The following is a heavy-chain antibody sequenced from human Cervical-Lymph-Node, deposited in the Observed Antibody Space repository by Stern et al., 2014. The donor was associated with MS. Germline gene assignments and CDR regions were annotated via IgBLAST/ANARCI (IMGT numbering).Heavy chain of an antibody. CDR2: VYHSGSA. V-gene: IGHV4-4*02. J-gene: IGHJ4*02. CDR3: ARDFEFQLQCD. Sequence: QLQLQESGPGLVKPSGTLSLTCAVSGGSISSDNWWSWVRQPPGKGLESIGQVYHSGSATYNPSLKIRVTMSVAKSKNQFSLRLTSVTAADTAVYYCARDFEFQLQCDWGQGALVTVSS. D-gene: IGHD2-2*01. CDR1: GGSISSDNW.